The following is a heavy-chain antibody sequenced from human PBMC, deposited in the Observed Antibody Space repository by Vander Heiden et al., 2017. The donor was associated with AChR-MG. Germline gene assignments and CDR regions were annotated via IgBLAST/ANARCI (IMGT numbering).Heavy chain of an antibody. CDR1: GFTFSSYG. Sequence: QVQLVESGGGVVQPGRSLRLSCAASGFTFSSYGMHWVRQAPGKGLEWVAFISYDGSNKYYADSVKGRFTISRDNSKNTLYLQMNSLRAEDTAVYYCAKDRDGANDYWGQGTLVTVSS. D-gene: IGHD4-17*01. J-gene: IGHJ4*02. CDR2: ISYDGSNK. V-gene: IGHV3-30*18. CDR3: AKDRDGANDY.